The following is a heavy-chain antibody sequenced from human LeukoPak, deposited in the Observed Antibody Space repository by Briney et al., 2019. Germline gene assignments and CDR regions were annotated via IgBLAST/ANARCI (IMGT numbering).Heavy chain of an antibody. CDR3: AREVVAAAGTVDY. Sequence: SETLSLTCAVYGGSFSGYYWSWIRQPPGKGLEWIGEINHSGSTNYNPSLKSRVTISVDTSKNQFSLKLSSVAAADTAVYYCAREVVAAAGTVDYWGQGALVIVSS. CDR1: GGSFSGYY. D-gene: IGHD6-13*01. J-gene: IGHJ4*02. CDR2: INHSGST. V-gene: IGHV4-34*01.